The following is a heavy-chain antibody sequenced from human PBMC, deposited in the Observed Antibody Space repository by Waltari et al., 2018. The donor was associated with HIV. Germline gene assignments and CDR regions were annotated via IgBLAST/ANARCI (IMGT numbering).Heavy chain of an antibody. CDR1: VDNCNASL. J-gene: IGHJ5*02. CDR2: IDDRGHT. Sequence: QMQLHRCGAGLLKRPETLSLTCDVYVDNCNASLWSWTLEVFNVGLQWIVEIDDRGHTNYHPSLQGRVTISVDPSKNQFSLRLQSVTAADTAIYYCARFLEIWSGHDSWSRGTLVTVSS. CDR3: ARFLEIWSGHDS. V-gene: IGHV4-34*01. D-gene: IGHD5-12*01.